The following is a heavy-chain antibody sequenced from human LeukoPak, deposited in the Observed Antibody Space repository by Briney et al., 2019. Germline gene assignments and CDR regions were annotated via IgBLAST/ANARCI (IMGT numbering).Heavy chain of an antibody. CDR2: FDPEDGET. V-gene: IGHV1-24*01. J-gene: IGHJ4*02. CDR3: ATVRGNSHYDSSGYYHY. Sequence: ASVKVSCKASGYTFTGFYMHWVRQAPGQGLEWMGGFDPEDGETIYAQKFQGRVTMTEDTSTDTAYMELSSLRSEDTAVYYCATVRGNSHYDSSGYYHYWGQGTLVTVSS. CDR1: GYTFTGFY. D-gene: IGHD3-22*01.